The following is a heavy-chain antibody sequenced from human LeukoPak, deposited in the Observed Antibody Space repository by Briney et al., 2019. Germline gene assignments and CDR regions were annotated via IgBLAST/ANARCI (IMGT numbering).Heavy chain of an antibody. CDR1: GFTFSSYE. V-gene: IGHV3-48*03. J-gene: IGHJ4*02. CDR2: ISSSGSTI. CDR3: ARVGNVYFDY. D-gene: IGHD2-8*01. Sequence: GGSLRLSCAASGFTFSSYEMNWVRQAPGKGLEWVSYISSSGSTIYYADSVKGRFTISRDNAKNSLYLQMNSLRAEDTAVYYCARVGNVYFDYWGQGTLVTVSS.